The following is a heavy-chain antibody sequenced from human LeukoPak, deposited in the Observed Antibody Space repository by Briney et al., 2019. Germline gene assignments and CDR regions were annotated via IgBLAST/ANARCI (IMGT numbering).Heavy chain of an antibody. V-gene: IGHV3-23*01. CDR2: ISGSGGST. CDR3: AKEDTAMVRGITRYFDY. CDR1: GFTFSSYA. D-gene: IGHD5-18*01. J-gene: IGHJ4*02. Sequence: GGYLRLYYAASGFTFSSYAMSWVRQAPGQGLEWVSTISGSGGSTYHADSGKGRLTISRDNSKNTLYLQMNSLRAEDTAVYYCAKEDTAMVRGITRYFDYWGQGTLVTVSS.